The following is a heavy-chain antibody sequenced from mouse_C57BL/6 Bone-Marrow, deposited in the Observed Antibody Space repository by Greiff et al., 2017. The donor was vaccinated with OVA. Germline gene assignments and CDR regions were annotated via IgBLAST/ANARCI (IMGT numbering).Heavy chain of an antibody. CDR2: ISYDGSN. J-gene: IGHJ2*01. D-gene: IGHD4-1*01. CDR3: AREELGRGVDY. CDR1: GYSITSGYY. Sequence: VQLKESGPGLVKPSQSLSLTCSVTGYSITSGYYWNWIRQFPGNKLEWMGYISYDGSNNYNPSLKNRISITRDTSKNQFFLKLNSVTTEDTATYYCAREELGRGVDYWGQGTTLTVSS. V-gene: IGHV3-6*01.